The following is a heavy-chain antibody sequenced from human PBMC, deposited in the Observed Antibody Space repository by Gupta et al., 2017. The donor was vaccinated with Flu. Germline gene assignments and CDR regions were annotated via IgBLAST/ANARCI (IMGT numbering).Heavy chain of an antibody. J-gene: IGHJ5*02. CDR1: GGSISSYY. D-gene: IGHD6-19*01. CDR3: ARDRAVAGEGFDP. CDR2: IYYSGST. V-gene: IGHV4-59*01. Sequence: QVQLQESGPGLVKPSETLSLTCTVSGGSISSYYWSWIRQPPGKGLEWIGYIYYSGSTNYNPSLKSRVTISVDTSKNQFSLKLSSVTAADTAVYYCARDRAVAGEGFDPWGQGTLVTVSS.